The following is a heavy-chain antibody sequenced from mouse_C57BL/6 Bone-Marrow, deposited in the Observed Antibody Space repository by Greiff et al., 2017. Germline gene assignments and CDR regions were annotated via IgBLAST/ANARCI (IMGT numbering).Heavy chain of an antibody. CDR2: INPYNGGT. D-gene: IGHD2-4*01. J-gene: IGHJ2*01. Sequence: EVQVVESGPVLVKPGASVKMSCKASGYTFTDYYMNWVKQSHGKSLEWIGVINPYNGGTSYNQKFKGKATLTVDKSSSTAYMELNSLTSEDSAVYYCARAGGEIYYDYEGYWGQGTTLTVSS. V-gene: IGHV1-19*01. CDR1: GYTFTDYY. CDR3: ARAGGEIYYDYEGY.